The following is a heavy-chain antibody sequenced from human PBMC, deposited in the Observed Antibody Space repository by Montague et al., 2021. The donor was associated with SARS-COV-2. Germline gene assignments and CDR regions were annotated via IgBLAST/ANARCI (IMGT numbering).Heavy chain of an antibody. CDR1: GDSVSSNSAA. V-gene: IGHV6-1*01. CDR3: ARDDPYCTNGVCYTGNWFDP. J-gene: IGHJ5*02. Sequence: CAISGDSVSSNSAAWNWVGQSPSRGLEWQGRTYYRSKWYNDYAVSVKSRITINPDTSKNQFSLQLNSVTPEDTAVYYCARDDPYCTNGVCYTGNWFDPWGQGTLVTVAS. D-gene: IGHD2-8*01. CDR2: TYYRSKWYN.